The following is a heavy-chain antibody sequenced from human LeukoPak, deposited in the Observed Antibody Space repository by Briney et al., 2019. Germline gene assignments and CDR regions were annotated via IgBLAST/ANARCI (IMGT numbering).Heavy chain of an antibody. CDR2: IYSGGST. CDR3: AKEPTTVTTGMFDY. CDR1: GFTVSSYY. Sequence: GGSLRLSCVASGFTVSSYYVSWVRQAPGKGLEWVSVIYSGGSTYYADSVEGRFTVSRDNSKNTLYLEMRSLRAEDTAVYYCAKEPTTVTTGMFDYWGQGTLVTVSS. J-gene: IGHJ4*02. V-gene: IGHV3-53*01. D-gene: IGHD4-17*01.